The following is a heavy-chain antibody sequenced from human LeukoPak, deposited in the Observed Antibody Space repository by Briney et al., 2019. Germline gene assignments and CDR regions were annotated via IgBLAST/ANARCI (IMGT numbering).Heavy chain of an antibody. J-gene: IGHJ5*02. Sequence: GGSLRLSCAASGFTFSSYSMNWVRQAPGKGLESVSSISSSSSYIYYADSVKGRFTISRDNAKNSLYLQMNSLRAEDTAVYYCARIQYYYDSSGYYNWFDPWGQGTLVTVSS. D-gene: IGHD3-22*01. V-gene: IGHV3-21*01. CDR1: GFTFSSYS. CDR3: ARIQYYYDSSGYYNWFDP. CDR2: ISSSSSYI.